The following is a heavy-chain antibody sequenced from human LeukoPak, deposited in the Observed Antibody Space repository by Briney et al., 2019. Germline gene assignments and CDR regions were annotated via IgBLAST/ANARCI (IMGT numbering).Heavy chain of an antibody. CDR1: GGSISSYY. CDR3: ARVGGDSSGYWGFDP. V-gene: IGHV4-59*13. CDR2: IYYSGST. Sequence: SETLSLTCTVSGGSISSYYWSWLRQPPGKGLEWIGYIYYSGSTNYYPSLKSRGTISVDTSKNQFSLKLSSVTAADTAVYYCARVGGDSSGYWGFDPWGQGTLVTVSS. J-gene: IGHJ5*02. D-gene: IGHD3-22*01.